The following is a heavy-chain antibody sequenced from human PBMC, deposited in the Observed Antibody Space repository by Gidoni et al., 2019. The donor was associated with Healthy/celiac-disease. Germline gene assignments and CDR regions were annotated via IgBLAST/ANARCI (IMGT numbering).Heavy chain of an antibody. Sequence: QVQLVESGGGVVPPGRSLRLSCAASGFTFSSYAMHWVRQAPGKGLEWVAVISYDGSNKYYADSVKGRFTISRDNSKNTLYLQMNSLRAEDTAVYYCARDKVAAARVFDYWGQGTLVTLSS. D-gene: IGHD6-13*01. CDR2: ISYDGSNK. CDR1: GFTFSSYA. CDR3: ARDKVAAARVFDY. J-gene: IGHJ4*02. V-gene: IGHV3-30-3*01.